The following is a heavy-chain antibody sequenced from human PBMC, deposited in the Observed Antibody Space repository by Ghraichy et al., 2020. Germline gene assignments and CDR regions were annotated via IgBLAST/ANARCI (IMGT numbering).Heavy chain of an antibody. CDR2: ISSSSSYI. CDR1: GFTFSSYS. Sequence: SCAASGFTFSSYSMNWVRQAPGKGLEWVSSISSSSSYIYYADSVKGRFTISRDNAKNSLYLQMNSLRAEDTAVYYCARDPARNYDSSGYYDYYYYYYGMDVWGQGTTVTVSS. CDR3: ARDPARNYDSSGYYDYYYYYYGMDV. J-gene: IGHJ6*02. V-gene: IGHV3-21*01. D-gene: IGHD3-22*01.